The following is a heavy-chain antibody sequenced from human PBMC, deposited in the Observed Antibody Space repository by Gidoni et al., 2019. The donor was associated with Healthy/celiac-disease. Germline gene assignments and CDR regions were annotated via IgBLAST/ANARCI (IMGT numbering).Heavy chain of an antibody. CDR2: IKQDGSEK. V-gene: IGHV3-7*03. CDR1: GFTFSSYW. Sequence: EVQLVESGGGLVQPGGSLRLSCAASGFTFSSYWMRWVRQAPGKGLEWVANIKQDGSEKYYVDSVKGRFTISRDNAKNSLYLQMNSLRAEDTAVYYCARVFDGSGSSIMAPDTYYYYYYGMDVWGQGTTVTVSS. D-gene: IGHD3-10*01. CDR3: ARVFDGSGSSIMAPDTYYYYYYGMDV. J-gene: IGHJ6*02.